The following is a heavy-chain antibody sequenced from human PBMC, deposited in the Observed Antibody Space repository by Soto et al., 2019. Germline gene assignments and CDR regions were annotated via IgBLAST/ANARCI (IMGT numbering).Heavy chain of an antibody. J-gene: IGHJ6*02. CDR3: TRPRGNFDDYYYYYGMDV. Sequence: GGSLRLSCAASGFTFSGSAMHWVRQASGKGLEWVGRIRSKANSYATAYAASVKGRFTISRDESKNTAYLQMNSLKTEDTAVYYCTRPRGNFDDYYYYYGMDVWGQGTTVTVSS. CDR2: IRSKANSYAT. V-gene: IGHV3-73*01. D-gene: IGHD1-7*01. CDR1: GFTFSGSA.